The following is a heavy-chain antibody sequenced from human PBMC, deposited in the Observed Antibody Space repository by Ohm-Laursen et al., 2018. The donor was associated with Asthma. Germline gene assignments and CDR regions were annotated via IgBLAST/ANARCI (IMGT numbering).Heavy chain of an antibody. CDR3: AKWASSGDCRVTSCSLYYFYYFGMDV. CDR2: ISGSGGST. CDR1: GSTFSRYA. D-gene: IGHD2-2*01. J-gene: IGHJ6*02. V-gene: IGHV3-23*01. Sequence: SLRLSCAASGSTFSRYAMSWVRQAPGKGLEWVSTISGSGGSTYYADSMRGRFTVSRDNSKHTLSLQMNSLRAEDTAVYYCAKWASSGDCRVTSCSLYYFYYFGMDVWGQGTAVTVSS.